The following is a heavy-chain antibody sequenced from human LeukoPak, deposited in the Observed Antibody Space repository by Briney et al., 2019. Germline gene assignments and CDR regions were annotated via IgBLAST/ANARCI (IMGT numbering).Heavy chain of an antibody. V-gene: IGHV3-48*03. CDR2: ISSSGSTI. CDR1: GFTSSSYE. CDR3: ARDSLAAAGFDY. D-gene: IGHD6-13*01. J-gene: IGHJ4*02. Sequence: PGGSLRLSCAASGFTSSSYEMNWVRQAPGKGLEWVSYISSSGSTIYYADSVKGRFTISRDNAKNSLYLQMNSLRAEDTAVYYCARDSLAAAGFDYWGQGTLVTVSS.